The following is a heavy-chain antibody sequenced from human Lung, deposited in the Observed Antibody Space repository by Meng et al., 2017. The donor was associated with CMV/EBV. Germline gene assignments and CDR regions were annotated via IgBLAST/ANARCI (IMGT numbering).Heavy chain of an antibody. Sequence: QVQLVSPGAEVKKPGASVKVSCKASGYTFTSYGISWVRQAPGQGLEWMGWISAYDGDTKYAQNLQGRLTMTTDTSTSTAYMVLRSLRSDDTAVYYCARGPRRFWSGYRLYYFDNWGQGTLVTVSS. D-gene: IGHD3-3*01. J-gene: IGHJ4*02. V-gene: IGHV1-18*01. CDR3: ARGPRRFWSGYRLYYFDN. CDR2: ISAYDGDT. CDR1: GYTFTSYG.